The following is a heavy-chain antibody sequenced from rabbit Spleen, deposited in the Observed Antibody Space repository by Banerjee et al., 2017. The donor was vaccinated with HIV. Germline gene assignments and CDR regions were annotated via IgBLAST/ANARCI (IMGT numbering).Heavy chain of an antibody. CDR3: ARDSGSSFSSYGMDL. CDR2: MDTGSSGFT. CDR1: GFSLFSYW. D-gene: IGHD8-1*01. J-gene: IGHJ6*01. V-gene: IGHV1S40*01. Sequence: QSLEESGGGLVQPEGSLTLTCTVSGFSLFSYWMCWVRQAPGKGLEWIACMDTGSSGFTYFASWAKGRFTISKTSSTTVTLQMTSLTAADTATYFCARDSGSSFSSYGMDLWGPGTLVTVS.